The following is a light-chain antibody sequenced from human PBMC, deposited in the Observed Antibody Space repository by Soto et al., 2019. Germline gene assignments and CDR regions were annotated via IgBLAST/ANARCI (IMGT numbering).Light chain of an antibody. CDR2: GAS. V-gene: IGKV1-27*01. J-gene: IGKJ3*01. CDR3: QNYNSYSQFT. Sequence: DIQMTQSPYSLSASVGDRVTITCRASQGISNYLAWYQQKPGKVPRLLIYGASTLQSGVPSRYSGSGSGTDFTLTISSLQPEDVATYYCQNYNSYSQFTFGPGNKVDIK. CDR1: QGISNY.